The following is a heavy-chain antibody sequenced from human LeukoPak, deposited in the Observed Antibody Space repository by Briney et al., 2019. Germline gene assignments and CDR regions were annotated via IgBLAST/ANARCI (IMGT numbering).Heavy chain of an antibody. CDR2: ISGSGGST. CDR3: AKDCYSTIFGLVINPIDY. V-gene: IGHV3-23*01. J-gene: IGHJ4*02. D-gene: IGHD3-3*01. Sequence: TGGSLRLFCATSGFTFSAYWMRWVRQAPGKGVEWVSAISGSGGSTYYADSVKGGFTISRDNSKNTLYLQLNSLRAEDTAVYYCAKDCYSTIFGLVINPIDYWGQGTLVTVSS. CDR1: GFTFSAYW.